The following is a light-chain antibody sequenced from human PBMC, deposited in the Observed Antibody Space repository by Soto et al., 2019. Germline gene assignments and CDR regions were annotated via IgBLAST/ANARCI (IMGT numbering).Light chain of an antibody. V-gene: IGKV1-9*01. CDR2: TAS. J-gene: IGKJ4*01. Sequence: DIQLTQSPSFLSASVGDRVTITCRATQGISTYLAWYQQNPGKAPKLLIYTASTLQSGVPSRFSGSGSGTEFTLTISSLRPEDFATYYCQQLKSYPLTFDGGTKVEIK. CDR1: QGISTY. CDR3: QQLKSYPLT.